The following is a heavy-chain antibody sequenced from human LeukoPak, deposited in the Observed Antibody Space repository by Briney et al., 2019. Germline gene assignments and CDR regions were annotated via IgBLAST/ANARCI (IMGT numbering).Heavy chain of an antibody. CDR3: AREEYVWGSYRDVDY. J-gene: IGHJ4*02. CDR2: ISAYNGDT. D-gene: IGHD3-16*02. V-gene: IGHV1-18*01. CDR1: GYTFSSYG. Sequence: ASVKVSCKASGYTFSSYGITWVRQAPGQGLEWMGWISAYNGDTNYAQKIQDRVTMTTDTYTSTAYMELRRLRADDTAVYHCAREEYVWGSYRDVDYWGQGTLVTVSS.